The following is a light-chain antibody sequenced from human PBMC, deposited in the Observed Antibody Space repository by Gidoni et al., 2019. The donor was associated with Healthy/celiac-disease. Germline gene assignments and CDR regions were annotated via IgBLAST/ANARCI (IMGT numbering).Light chain of an antibody. Sequence: DIVMTQSPDSLAVSLGERATINCKSSQSVLCSSNNKNYLAWYQQKPGQPPKLLIYWASTRESGVPDLFSGSGSGTDFTLTISSLQAEAVAVYYCQQYYRTPSTFGQGTRLEIK. CDR1: QSVLCSSNNKNY. J-gene: IGKJ5*01. CDR3: QQYYRTPST. V-gene: IGKV4-1*01. CDR2: WAS.